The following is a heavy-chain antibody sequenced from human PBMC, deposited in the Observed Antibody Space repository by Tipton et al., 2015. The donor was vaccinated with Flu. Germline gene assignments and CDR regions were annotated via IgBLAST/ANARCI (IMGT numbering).Heavy chain of an antibody. CDR2: VSWNTGTV. V-gene: IGHV3-9*01. D-gene: IGHD3-3*01. CDR3: AKDRHWNYDGAEGFDH. Sequence: SLRLSCAASGLAFNNYAMHWVRQVPGKGLEWVAGVSWNTGTVGYADSVKGRFTISRDDAKSSLYLQMNSLRLEDTALYYCAKDRHWNYDGAEGFDHWGQGTLVTVSS. CDR1: GLAFNNYA. J-gene: IGHJ4*02.